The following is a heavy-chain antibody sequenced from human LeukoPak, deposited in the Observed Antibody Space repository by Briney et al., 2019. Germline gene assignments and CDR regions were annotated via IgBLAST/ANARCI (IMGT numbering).Heavy chain of an antibody. V-gene: IGHV3-74*01. CDR2: INSDGSST. Sequence: GGSLRLSCAASGFTFSSYWMHWVRQAPGKGLVWVSRINSDGSSTSYADSVKGRFTISRDNAKNTLYLQMNSLRAEDTAVYYCARVMGATLFRRYYYGMDVWGQGTTVTVSS. J-gene: IGHJ6*02. CDR3: ARVMGATLFRRYYYGMDV. D-gene: IGHD1-26*01. CDR1: GFTFSSYW.